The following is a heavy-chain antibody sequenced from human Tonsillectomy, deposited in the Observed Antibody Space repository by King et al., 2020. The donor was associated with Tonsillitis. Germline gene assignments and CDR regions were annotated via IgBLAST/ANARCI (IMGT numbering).Heavy chain of an antibody. CDR2: ISYDGSYE. CDR1: GFTFSTYG. D-gene: IGHD2-2*01. J-gene: IGHJ4*02. V-gene: IGHV3-30*18. CDR3: AKDGSLGYCSTTSCPPFDC. Sequence: VQLVESGGGVVQPGRSLRLSCAASGFTFSTYGMHWVRQAPGKGLEWVAVISYDGSYEYYADSVKGRFTISRDKYRNTLYLQRNSLRAEDTAVYYCAKDGSLGYCSTTSCPPFDCWGQGALVTVSS.